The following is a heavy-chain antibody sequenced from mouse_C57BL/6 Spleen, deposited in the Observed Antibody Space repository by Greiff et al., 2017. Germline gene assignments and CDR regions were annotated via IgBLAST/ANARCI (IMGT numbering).Heavy chain of an antibody. CDR2: IYPGDGDT. CDR3: ARDGYYPYYFDY. D-gene: IGHD2-3*01. CDR1: GYAFSSSW. J-gene: IGHJ2*01. Sequence: VQLQQSGPELVKPGASVKISCKASGYAFSSSWMNWVKQRPGKGLEWIGRIYPGDGDTNYNGKCKGKATLTADKSSSTAYMQLSSLTSEDSAVYFCARDGYYPYYFDYWGQGTTLTVSS. V-gene: IGHV1-82*01.